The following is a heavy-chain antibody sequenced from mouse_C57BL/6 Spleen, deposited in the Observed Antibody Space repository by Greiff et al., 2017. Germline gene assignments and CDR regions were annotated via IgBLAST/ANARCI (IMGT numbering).Heavy chain of an antibody. J-gene: IGHJ2*01. CDR1: GYTFTSYW. CDR3: ARWGFTTVVAIDY. CDR2: IDPNSGGT. D-gene: IGHD1-1*01. V-gene: IGHV1-62-3*01. Sequence: QVQLQQPGAELVKPGASVKLSCKASGYTFTSYWMHWVKQRPGRGLEWIGRIDPNSGGTKYNEKFKGKATLTVDTSSSTAYMELHSLTSEDSAVYFCARWGFTTVVAIDYWGQGTTLTVSS.